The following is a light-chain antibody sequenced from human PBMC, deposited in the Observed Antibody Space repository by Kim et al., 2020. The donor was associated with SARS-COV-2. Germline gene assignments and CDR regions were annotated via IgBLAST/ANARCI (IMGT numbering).Light chain of an antibody. CDR2: DAS. V-gene: IGKV3D-15*01. J-gene: IGKJ5*01. CDR1: QSVSSK. CDR3: QQYNDWPPIT. Sequence: SPGERATLSCRASQSVSSKLAWYQQKPGQGPRLLIYDASTRATGISARFTGSGSGTEFTLTISSLQSEDFAVYYCQQYNDWPPITFGQGTRLEIK.